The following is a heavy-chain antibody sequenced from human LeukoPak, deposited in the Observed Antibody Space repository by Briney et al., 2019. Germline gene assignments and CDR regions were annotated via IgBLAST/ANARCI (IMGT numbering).Heavy chain of an antibody. CDR3: ALVHFYCSSTSCYYWFDP. Sequence: SETLSLTRAVYGGSFRGYYWSWIRQPAGKGLEWIGRIYTSGSTNYNPSLKSRVTMSVDTSKNQFSLKLSSVTAADTAVYYCALVHFYCSSTSCYYWFDPWGQGTLVTVSS. V-gene: IGHV4-59*10. J-gene: IGHJ5*02. CDR1: GGSFRGYY. D-gene: IGHD2-2*01. CDR2: IYTSGST.